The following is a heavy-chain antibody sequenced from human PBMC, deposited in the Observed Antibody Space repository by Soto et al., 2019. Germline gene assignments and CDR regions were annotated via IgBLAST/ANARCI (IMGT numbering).Heavy chain of an antibody. CDR3: ARWGLYSSRCSVMYFDS. J-gene: IGHJ4*02. D-gene: IGHD6-13*01. CDR1: GFTFSSYG. CDR2: IWYDGSNK. Sequence: PGGSLRLSCAASGFTFSSYGMHWVRQAPGKGLEWVAVIWYDGSNKYYADSVKGRFTISRDNSKNTLYLQMNSLRAEDTAVYYCARWGLYSSRCSVMYFDSWGQGTLVTVSS. V-gene: IGHV3-33*01.